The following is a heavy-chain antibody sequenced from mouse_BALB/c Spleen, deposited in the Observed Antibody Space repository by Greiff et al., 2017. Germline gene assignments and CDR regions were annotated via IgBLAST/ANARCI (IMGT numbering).Heavy chain of an antibody. Sequence: EVKLMESGPELVKPGASVKMSCKASGYTFTSYVMHWVKQKPGQGLEWIGYINPYNDGTKYNEKFKGKATLTSDKSSSTAYMELSSLTSEDSAVYYCARLLSPAKEGYYAMDYWGQGTSVTVSS. CDR1: GYTFTSYV. V-gene: IGHV1-14*01. J-gene: IGHJ4*01. D-gene: IGHD2-1*01. CDR3: ARLLSPAKEGYYAMDY. CDR2: INPYNDGT.